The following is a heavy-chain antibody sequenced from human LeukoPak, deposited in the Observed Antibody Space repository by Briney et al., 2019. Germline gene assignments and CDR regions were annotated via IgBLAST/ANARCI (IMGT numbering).Heavy chain of an antibody. CDR2: INHSGST. V-gene: IGHV4-38-2*02. CDR1: GYSISSGYY. J-gene: IGHJ5*02. CDR3: ARSKRITIFGVKTSFDP. Sequence: SETLSLTCTVSGYSISSGYYWSWIRQPPGKGLEWIGEINHSGSTNYNPSLKSRVTISVDTSKNQFSLKLSSVTAADTAVYYCARSKRITIFGVKTSFDPWGQGTLVTVSS. D-gene: IGHD3-3*01.